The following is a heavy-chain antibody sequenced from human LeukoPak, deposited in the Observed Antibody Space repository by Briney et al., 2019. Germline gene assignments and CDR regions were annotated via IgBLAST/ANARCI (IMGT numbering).Heavy chain of an antibody. CDR1: GFTFSSYG. J-gene: IGHJ6*03. CDR3: AKGTATYYYGSGSSDYYYMDV. CDR2: IRYDGSNK. Sequence: GGSLRLSCAASGFTFSSYGMHWARQAPGKGLEWVAFIRYDGSNKYYADSVKGRFTISRDNSKNTLYLQMNSLRAEDTAVYYCAKGTATYYYGSGSSDYYYMDVWGKGTTVTVSS. V-gene: IGHV3-30*02. D-gene: IGHD3-10*01.